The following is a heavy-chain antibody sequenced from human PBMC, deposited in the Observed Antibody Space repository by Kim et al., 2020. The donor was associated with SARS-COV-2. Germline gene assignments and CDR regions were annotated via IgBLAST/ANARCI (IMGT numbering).Heavy chain of an antibody. CDR1: GFTFDDYT. Sequence: GGSLRLSCAASGFTFDDYTMHWVRQAPGKGLEWVSPISWDGGSTYYADSVKGRFTISRDNSKNSLYLQMNSLRTEDTALYYCAKGGSSWYWVDYWGQGTLVTVSS. V-gene: IGHV3-43*01. J-gene: IGHJ4*02. CDR3: AKGGSSWYWVDY. D-gene: IGHD6-13*01. CDR2: ISWDGGST.